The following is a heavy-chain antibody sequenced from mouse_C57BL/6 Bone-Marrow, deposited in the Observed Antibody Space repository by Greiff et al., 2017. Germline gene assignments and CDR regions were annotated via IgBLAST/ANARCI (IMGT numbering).Heavy chain of an antibody. CDR3: ASCYYSNFDY. Sequence: VQVVESGAELARPGASVKLSCQASGYTFTSYGISWVKQRTGQGLEWIGEIYPRSGNTYYNEKFKGKATLTADKSSSTAYMELRSLTSEDSAVYFCASCYYSNFDYWGQGTSVTVSS. CDR1: GYTFTSYG. D-gene: IGHD2-5*01. J-gene: IGHJ4*01. V-gene: IGHV1-81*01. CDR2: IYPRSGNT.